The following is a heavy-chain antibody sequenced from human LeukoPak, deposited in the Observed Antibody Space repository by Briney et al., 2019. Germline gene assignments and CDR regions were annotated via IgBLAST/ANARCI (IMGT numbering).Heavy chain of an antibody. CDR1: GGTFITYA. CDR2: FDPEDGET. J-gene: IGHJ4*02. D-gene: IGHD3-22*01. V-gene: IGHV1-24*01. CDR3: ATGDSSGYYAY. Sequence: ASVKVSCKASGGTFITYAISWVRQAPGKGLEWMGGFDPEDGETIYAQKFQGRVTMTEDTSTDTAYMELSSLRSEDTAVYYCATGDSSGYYAYWGQGTLVTVSS.